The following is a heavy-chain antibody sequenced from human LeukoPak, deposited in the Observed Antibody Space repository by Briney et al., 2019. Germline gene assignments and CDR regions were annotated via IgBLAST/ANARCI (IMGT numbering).Heavy chain of an antibody. J-gene: IGHJ4*02. D-gene: IGHD3-3*01. CDR2: INPGGGST. V-gene: IGHV1-46*01. CDR3: ARDESTAVGGVLIRY. Sequence: ASVKVSCKASGYTFTGYYMHWVRQAPGQGLEWMGIINPGGGSTNYAQKFQGRVTMTRDTSTSTVYVELSSPRSEDTAVYYCARDESTAVGGVLIRYWSQGTLVTVSS. CDR1: GYTFTGYY.